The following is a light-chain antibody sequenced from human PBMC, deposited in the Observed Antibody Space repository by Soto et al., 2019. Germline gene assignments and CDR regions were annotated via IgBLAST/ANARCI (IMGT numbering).Light chain of an antibody. CDR2: GAS. J-gene: IGKJ1*01. CDR3: QKYDSAART. V-gene: IGKV1-27*01. Sequence: DVQMTQSPSSLSASVGDRVTITCRASQGISNSLAWYQQRPGRVPKLLIYGASNLQSEVPSRFSGSGSGTDFTLTISSXRPEDVATYYCQKYDSAARTFGQGTKVDIK. CDR1: QGISNS.